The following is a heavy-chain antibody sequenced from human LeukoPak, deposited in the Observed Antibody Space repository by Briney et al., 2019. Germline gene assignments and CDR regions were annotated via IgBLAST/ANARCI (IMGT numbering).Heavy chain of an antibody. CDR1: GYTFTSYD. V-gene: IGHV1-8*01. CDR2: MKPNSGNT. CDR3: ARGLRDSSGREYFQH. J-gene: IGHJ1*01. D-gene: IGHD3-22*01. Sequence: ASVKVSCKASGYTFTSYDISWVRPAAGQGREWMGWMKPNSGNTGYAQKFKGRVTMTGNTSINTAYMELSSLRSEDTAVYYCARGLRDSSGREYFQHWGQGTLVTVSS.